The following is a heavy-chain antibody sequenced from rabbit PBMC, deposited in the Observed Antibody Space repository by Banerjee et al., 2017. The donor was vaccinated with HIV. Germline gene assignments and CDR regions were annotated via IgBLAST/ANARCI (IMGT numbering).Heavy chain of an antibody. CDR1: GVSFSSSYC. D-gene: IGHD4-1*01. CDR3: ARAFNSVGWGYDL. J-gene: IGHJ4*01. Sequence: EQLEESGGGLVKPEGSLTLTCKASGVSFSSSYCMCWVRQAPGKGLEWIGCINSGSTNKWYASWAKGRFTISKTSSTTVTLQMTSLTAADTATYFCARAFNSVGWGYDLWGPGTLVTVS. V-gene: IGHV1S45*01. CDR2: INSGSTNK.